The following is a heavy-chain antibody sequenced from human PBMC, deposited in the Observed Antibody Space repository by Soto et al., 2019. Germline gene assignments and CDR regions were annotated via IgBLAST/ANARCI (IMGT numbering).Heavy chain of an antibody. Sequence: QVQLVQSGAEVKKPGSSVKVSCKASGGTFSSYAISWVRQAPGQGLEWMGGIIPIFGTANYAQKFQGRVTITADEYTSTGYMELSSLRSEDTAVYYCARSGMERRTYYYGMDVWGQGTTVTVSS. CDR2: IIPIFGTA. D-gene: IGHD1-1*01. CDR1: GGTFSSYA. J-gene: IGHJ6*02. CDR3: ARSGMERRTYYYGMDV. V-gene: IGHV1-69*01.